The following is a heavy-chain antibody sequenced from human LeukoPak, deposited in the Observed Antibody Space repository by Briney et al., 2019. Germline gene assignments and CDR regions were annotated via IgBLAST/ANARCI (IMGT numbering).Heavy chain of an antibody. Sequence: GGSLRPSCEDSGFTFSSSTMNWVRQAPGKGLEWVSSISSRSTYIYYADSVKGRFTISRDNAKNSVYLQMNGLRAEDTAVYYCARDGRHSSGWIFFMEVWGKGTTVTVSS. CDR1: GFTFSSST. D-gene: IGHD6-19*01. V-gene: IGHV3-21*01. J-gene: IGHJ6*03. CDR2: ISSRSTYI. CDR3: ARDGRHSSGWIFFMEV.